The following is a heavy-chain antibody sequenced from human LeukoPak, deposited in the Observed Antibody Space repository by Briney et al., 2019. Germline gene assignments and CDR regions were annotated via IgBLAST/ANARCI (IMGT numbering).Heavy chain of an antibody. J-gene: IGHJ4*02. Sequence: RSGGSLRLSCAASGFTFSSYAMSWVRQAPGKGLEWVSAISGSGGSTYYAGSVKGRFTISRDNSKNTLYLQMNSLRAEDTAVYYCAKLDDYSNHFDYWGQGTLVTVSS. CDR2: ISGSGGST. CDR3: AKLDDYSNHFDY. V-gene: IGHV3-23*01. D-gene: IGHD4-11*01. CDR1: GFTFSSYA.